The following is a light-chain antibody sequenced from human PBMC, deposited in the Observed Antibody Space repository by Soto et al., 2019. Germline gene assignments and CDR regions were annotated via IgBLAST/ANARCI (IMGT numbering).Light chain of an antibody. CDR3: QHFGGTTFT. CDR1: QSVSSSY. CDR2: GAS. V-gene: IGKV3-20*01. J-gene: IGKJ5*01. Sequence: EIVWTQSPGTLSLSPGERATLSCRASQSVSSSYIAWYQQRPGQTPSLLIYGASTRATGIPDRFSGSGSGTHFTLTISRLEPGDFAVYYCQHFGGTTFTFGQGTRLEIK.